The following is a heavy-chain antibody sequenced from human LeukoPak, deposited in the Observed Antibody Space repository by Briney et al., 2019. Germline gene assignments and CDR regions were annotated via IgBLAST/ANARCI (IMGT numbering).Heavy chain of an antibody. CDR3: TSPGISGYVDY. V-gene: IGHV3-15*01. D-gene: IGHD1-26*01. CDR1: GFTFSNAW. Sequence: PGGSLRLSCAASGFTFSNAWMSWVRQAPGKGLEWVGRIKNKTDGGTTDYAAPVKGRFTISRDDSKNTLYLQMNSLKTEDTAVYYCTSPGISGYVDYWGQGTLVTVSS. CDR2: IKNKTDGGTT. J-gene: IGHJ4*02.